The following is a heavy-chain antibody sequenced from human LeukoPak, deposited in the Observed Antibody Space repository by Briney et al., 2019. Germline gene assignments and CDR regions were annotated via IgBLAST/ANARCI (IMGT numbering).Heavy chain of an antibody. CDR1: GFTFSNYA. Sequence: PGGSLRLSCAASGFTFSNYAMTWVRQAPGKGLEWVSTISASGGTTNYADSVPGRFTVSRDNSKNTLYLQMNSLRAEDTAVYYCAKGMVASRVGYNYDVWGQGTLVTVSS. D-gene: IGHD5-12*01. CDR3: AKGMVASRVGYNYDV. CDR2: ISASGGTT. J-gene: IGHJ4*02. V-gene: IGHV3-23*01.